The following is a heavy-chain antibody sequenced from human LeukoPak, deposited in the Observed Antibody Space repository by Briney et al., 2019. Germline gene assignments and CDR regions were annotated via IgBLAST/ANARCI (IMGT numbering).Heavy chain of an antibody. CDR2: INPSGDST. Sequence: GASVKVSCKTSGNTFTTYYMHWVRQAPGQGLEWLGIINPSGDSTTYAQKFQGRVTMTRDTSTSTVYMDLSSLRSEDTAVYYCARDLYDSSGYYPNYFDYWGQGTLVTVSS. CDR3: ARDLYDSSGYYPNYFDY. J-gene: IGHJ4*02. V-gene: IGHV1-46*01. D-gene: IGHD3-22*01. CDR1: GNTFTTYY.